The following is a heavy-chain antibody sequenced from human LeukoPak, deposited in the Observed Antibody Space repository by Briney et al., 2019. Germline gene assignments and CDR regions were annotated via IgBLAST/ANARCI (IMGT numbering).Heavy chain of an antibody. J-gene: IGHJ4*02. Sequence: GGSLRLSCAASGFTFSSYGMHGVRQAPGKGLEWVAVIWYDGSYKFYADFVKGRFTISRDNSKNTLYLQMNSLRAEDTAVYFCAREQLTAYYFDYWGQGTLVTVSS. D-gene: IGHD1-1*01. CDR3: AREQLTAYYFDY. CDR2: IWYDGSYK. CDR1: GFTFSSYG. V-gene: IGHV3-33*01.